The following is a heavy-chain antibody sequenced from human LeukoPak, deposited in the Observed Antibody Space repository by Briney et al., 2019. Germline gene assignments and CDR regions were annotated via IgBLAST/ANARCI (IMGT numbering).Heavy chain of an antibody. D-gene: IGHD3-10*01. CDR3: AREEISGWFYFDY. Sequence: ASVKVSCKASGYTFTDYYIHWVRHAPGQGLEWMGRINPNSGATNYAQKFQGRVSMTRDTSIRTAYMDLSGLSPDDTAVYYCAREEISGWFYFDYWGQGTLVTVSS. CDR2: INPNSGAT. CDR1: GYTFTDYY. V-gene: IGHV1-2*02. J-gene: IGHJ4*02.